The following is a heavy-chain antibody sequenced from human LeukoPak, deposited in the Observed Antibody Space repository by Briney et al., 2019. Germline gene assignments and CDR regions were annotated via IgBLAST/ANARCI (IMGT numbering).Heavy chain of an antibody. J-gene: IGHJ4*02. Sequence: GGSLRLSCAASGFTFSSYGIHWVRQAPGKGLEWVANIKQDGSEKYYVDSVKGRFTISKDNAKNSVYLQMNSLRAEDTAVYYCARDHRYSSWNWGQGTLVSVSS. D-gene: IGHD5-18*01. CDR3: ARDHRYSSWN. V-gene: IGHV3-7*05. CDR1: GFTFSSYG. CDR2: IKQDGSEK.